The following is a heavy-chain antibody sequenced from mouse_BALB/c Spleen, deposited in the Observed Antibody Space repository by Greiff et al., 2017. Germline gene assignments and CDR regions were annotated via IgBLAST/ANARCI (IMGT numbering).Heavy chain of an antibody. Sequence: VQLQQSGPGLVKPSQSLSLTCSVTGYSITSGYYWNWIRQFPGNKLEWMGYISYDGSNNYNPSLKNRISITRDTSKNQFFLKLNSVTTEDTATYYCARREEYGNYERFAYWGQGTLVTVSA. V-gene: IGHV3-6*02. J-gene: IGHJ3*01. CDR3: ARREEYGNYERFAY. D-gene: IGHD2-10*02. CDR2: ISYDGSN. CDR1: GYSITSGYY.